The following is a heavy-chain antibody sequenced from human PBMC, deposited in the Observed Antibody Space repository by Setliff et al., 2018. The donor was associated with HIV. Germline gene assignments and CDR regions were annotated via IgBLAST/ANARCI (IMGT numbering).Heavy chain of an antibody. CDR3: AKAFAFGIDGFDI. V-gene: IGHV3-23*01. D-gene: IGHD3-10*01. Sequence: PGGSLRLSCAASGFTFSNYAMGWVRQGPGKGLEWVSTVGAVGSPTHYAESVRGRFTISKDNSKSTLSLQMNSLREEDTAVYFCAKAFAFGIDGFDIWGQGTMVTVSS. J-gene: IGHJ3*02. CDR2: VGAVGSPT. CDR1: GFTFSNYA.